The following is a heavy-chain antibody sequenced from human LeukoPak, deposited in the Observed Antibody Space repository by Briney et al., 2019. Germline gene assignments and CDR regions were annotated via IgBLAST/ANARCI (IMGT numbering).Heavy chain of an antibody. V-gene: IGHV1-18*01. CDR1: GYTFTSHG. CDR2: ISAYNGNT. D-gene: IGHD6-13*01. Sequence: GASVKVSCKASGYTFTSHGISWVRQAPGQGLEWMGWISAYNGNTNYAQKLQGRVTMTTDTSTSTAYMELRSLRSDDTAVYYCARDRPALAYSSSWYRGQNYFDYWGQGTLVTVSS. J-gene: IGHJ4*02. CDR3: ARDRPALAYSSSWYRGQNYFDY.